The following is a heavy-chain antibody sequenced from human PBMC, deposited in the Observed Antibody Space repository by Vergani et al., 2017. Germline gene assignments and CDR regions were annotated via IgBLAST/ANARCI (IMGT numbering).Heavy chain of an antibody. D-gene: IGHD2-8*01. CDR1: GFTLSSHA. CDR3: ARSGYCAHGVCYMTYYYYMDV. Sequence: QVQLEESGGGVVQPGRSLRLSCAGSGFTLSSHAMHWVRQAPGKGLEWVAFIWYDGSKEYYADSVKGRFTISRDNSKNTLYLQMNNLRAADTAVYYCARSGYCAHGVCYMTYYYYMDVWGKGPAVTVSS. V-gene: IGHV3-33*01. J-gene: IGHJ6*03. CDR2: IWYDGSKE.